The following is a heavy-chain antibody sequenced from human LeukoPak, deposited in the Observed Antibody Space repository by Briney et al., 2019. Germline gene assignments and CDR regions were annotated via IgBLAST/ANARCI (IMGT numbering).Heavy chain of an antibody. V-gene: IGHV4-34*01. CDR1: GASLRGYH. CDR3: AGTMIISSYYFDS. J-gene: IGHJ4*02. D-gene: IGHD3-22*01. CDR2: INYSVTT. Sequence: PSETLSLTCAIYGASLRGYHWRWVRQPPGRGRGWIGSINYSVTTTYNPSLKSRVTMSADTSRNQSSLRLSSVTSADTSLYFCAGTMIISSYYFDSWGQGTQVIVSS.